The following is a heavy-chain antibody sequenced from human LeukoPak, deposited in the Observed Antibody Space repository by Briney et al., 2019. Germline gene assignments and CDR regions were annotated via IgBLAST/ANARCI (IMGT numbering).Heavy chain of an antibody. Sequence: SETLSLTCTVSGYSISSGYYWGWIRPPPGKGLEWIGSIYHSGSTYYNPSLKSRVTISVDTSKNQFSLKLSSVTAADTAVYYCARDLPTWDDSSGYLRADAFDIWGQGTMVTVSS. J-gene: IGHJ3*02. V-gene: IGHV4-38-2*02. CDR1: GYSISSGYY. CDR2: IYHSGST. CDR3: ARDLPTWDDSSGYLRADAFDI. D-gene: IGHD3-22*01.